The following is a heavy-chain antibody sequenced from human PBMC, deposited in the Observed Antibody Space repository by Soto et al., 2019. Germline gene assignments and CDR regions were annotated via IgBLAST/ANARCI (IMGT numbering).Heavy chain of an antibody. D-gene: IGHD3-3*01. J-gene: IGHJ4*02. Sequence: GVSLRLSCAASGFTFDDYTMHWVRQAPGKGLEWVSLISWDGGSTYYADSMKGRFTISRDNSKNSLYLQMNSLRTEDTALYYCAKDGASYDFWSGLPDYWGQGTLVTVSS. CDR2: ISWDGGST. CDR1: GFTFDDYT. CDR3: AKDGASYDFWSGLPDY. V-gene: IGHV3-43*01.